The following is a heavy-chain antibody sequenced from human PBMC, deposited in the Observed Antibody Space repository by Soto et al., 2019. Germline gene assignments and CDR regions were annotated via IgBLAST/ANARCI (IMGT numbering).Heavy chain of an antibody. J-gene: IGHJ4*02. D-gene: IGHD2-2*02. Sequence: EVQLVESGGGLVQPGGSLRLSCAASGFTFSSYWMSWVRQAPGKGLEWVANIKQDGSEKYYVDSVKGRFTISRDNAKNSLYLQMNSLRAEDTAVYYCATDAFFVVVPADIRVFDYWGQGTLVTVSS. CDR1: GFTFSSYW. V-gene: IGHV3-7*01. CDR3: ATDAFFVVVPADIRVFDY. CDR2: IKQDGSEK.